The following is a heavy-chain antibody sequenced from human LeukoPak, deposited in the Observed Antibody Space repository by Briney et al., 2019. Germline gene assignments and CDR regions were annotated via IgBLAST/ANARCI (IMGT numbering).Heavy chain of an antibody. V-gene: IGHV1-2*02. CDR1: GYTFTGYY. Sequence: ASVKVSCKASGYTFTGYYMHWVRQAPGQGLEWMGWINPNSGGTNYAQKFQGRVTMTRDTSISTAYMELSRLRSDDTAVYYCARVKGAAAGAWFDPWGQGTLVSVSS. CDR2: INPNSGGT. CDR3: ARVKGAAAGAWFDP. J-gene: IGHJ5*02. D-gene: IGHD6-13*01.